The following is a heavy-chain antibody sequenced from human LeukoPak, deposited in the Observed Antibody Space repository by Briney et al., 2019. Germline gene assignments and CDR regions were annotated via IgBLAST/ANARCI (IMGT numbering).Heavy chain of an antibody. Sequence: PGGSLRLSCAASGLTFSNYEMNWIRQAPGKGLEWISYISNSGNTKYYADSVKGRFSISRDNANNSVYLQMNNLRAEDTAVYYCAAVIDYWGQGTLVTVSS. CDR1: GLTFSNYE. V-gene: IGHV3-48*03. CDR2: ISNSGNTK. CDR3: AAVIDY. J-gene: IGHJ4*02.